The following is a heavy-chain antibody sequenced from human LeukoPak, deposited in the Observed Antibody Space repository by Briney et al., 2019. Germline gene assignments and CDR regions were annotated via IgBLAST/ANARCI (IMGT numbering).Heavy chain of an antibody. CDR1: GFTFSSYG. CDR3: ATSREAFDI. Sequence: PGRSLRLSCAASGFTFSSYGMHWVRQAPGKGLEWVAVIWYDGSNKYYADSVKGRFTISRDNSKNTLYLQMNSLRAEDTAVYYCATSREAFDIWGQGTMVTVSS. CDR2: IWYDGSNK. J-gene: IGHJ3*02. V-gene: IGHV3-33*01. D-gene: IGHD1-26*01.